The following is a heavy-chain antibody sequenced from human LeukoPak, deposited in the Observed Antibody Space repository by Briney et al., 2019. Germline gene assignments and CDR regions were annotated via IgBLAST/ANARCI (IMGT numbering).Heavy chain of an antibody. CDR2: ISYDGSNK. J-gene: IGHJ4*02. CDR3: AKDRYGGSYLFDY. D-gene: IGHD1-26*01. V-gene: IGHV3-30*04. Sequence: SGGSLRLSCAASGFTFNNYAMHWVRQAPGKGLEWVAVISYDGSNKYYADSVKGRFTISRDNSKNTLYLQMNSLRAEDTAVYYCAKDRYGGSYLFDYWGQGTLVTVSS. CDR1: GFTFNNYA.